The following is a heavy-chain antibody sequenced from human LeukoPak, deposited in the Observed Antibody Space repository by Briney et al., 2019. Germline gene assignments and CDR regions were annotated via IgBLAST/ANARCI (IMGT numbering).Heavy chain of an antibody. J-gene: IGHJ4*02. D-gene: IGHD3-3*01. CDR1: GGTFSSYA. CDR3: AREAYDFWSGYYTGGY. CDR2: IIPILGIA. Sequence: SVKVSCTASGGTFSSYAISWVRQAPGQGLEWMGRIIPILGIANYAQKFQGRVTITADKSTSTAYMELSSLRSEDTAVYYCAREAYDFWSGYYTGGYWGQGTLVTVSS. V-gene: IGHV1-69*04.